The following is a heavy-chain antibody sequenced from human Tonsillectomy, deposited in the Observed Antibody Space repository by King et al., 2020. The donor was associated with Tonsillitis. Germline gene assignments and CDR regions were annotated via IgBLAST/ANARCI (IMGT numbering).Heavy chain of an antibody. D-gene: IGHD2-2*01. J-gene: IGHJ6*03. CDR2: INPSGGST. CDR1: GYTFTSYY. CDR3: ARDGIVVVPAANPLTTVYYYYMDV. Sequence: QLVQSGAEVKKPGASVKVSCKASGYTFTSYYMHWVRQAPGQGLEWMGIINPSGGSTSYAQKFQGRVTMTRDTSTSTVYMELSSLRSEDTAVYYCARDGIVVVPAANPLTTVYYYYMDVWGQGTTVTVSS. V-gene: IGHV1-46*01.